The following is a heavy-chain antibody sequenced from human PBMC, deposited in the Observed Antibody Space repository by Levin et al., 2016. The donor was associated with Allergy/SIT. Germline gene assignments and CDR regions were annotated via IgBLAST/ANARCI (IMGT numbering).Heavy chain of an antibody. V-gene: IGHV6-1*01. D-gene: IGHD4-17*01. CDR2: TYYRSKWYN. J-gene: IGHJ4*02. Sequence: WIRQSPSRGLEWLGRTYYRSKWYNDYAVSVKSRITINPDTSKNQFSLQLNSVTPEDTAVYYCARDTDIIRGLRRWDFDYWGQGTLVTVSS. CDR3: ARDTDIIRGLRRWDFDY.